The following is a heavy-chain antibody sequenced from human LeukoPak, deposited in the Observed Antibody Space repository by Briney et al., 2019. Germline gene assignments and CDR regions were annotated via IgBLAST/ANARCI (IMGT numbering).Heavy chain of an antibody. CDR2: IYTSGST. Sequence: PSETLSLTCTVSGGSISSYYWSWIRQPAGRGLEWIGRIYTSGSTNYNASLKSRVTISVDKSKNQFSLKLSSVTAADTAVYYCARVTHSSSWYGRGVIDYWGQGTLVTVSS. J-gene: IGHJ4*02. D-gene: IGHD6-13*01. CDR3: ARVTHSSSWYGRGVIDY. CDR1: GGSISSYY. V-gene: IGHV4-4*07.